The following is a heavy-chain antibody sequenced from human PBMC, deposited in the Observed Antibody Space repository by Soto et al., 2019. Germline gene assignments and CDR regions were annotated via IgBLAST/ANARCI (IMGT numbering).Heavy chain of an antibody. CDR3: AKDRRAGGNSAFYFDF. CDR1: GFKFSNYA. CDR2: ISATGGGT. J-gene: IGHJ4*02. D-gene: IGHD3-16*01. Sequence: GGSLRLSCAASGFKFSNYAMIWVRQAPGKGLEWVSLISATGGGTYYADSVKGRFTISRDNSHNTLYLQVHSLTAEDTAVYYCAKDRRAGGNSAFYFDFWGQGAQVTVSS. V-gene: IGHV3-23*01.